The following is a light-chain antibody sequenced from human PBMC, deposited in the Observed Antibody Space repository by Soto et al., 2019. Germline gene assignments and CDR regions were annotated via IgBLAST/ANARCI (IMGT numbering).Light chain of an antibody. CDR3: SSYTSSSTLYV. CDR1: RSDVGGYNY. Sequence: QSALTKPASVSGSPGQSITISCTGTRSDVGGYNYVSWYQQHPGKAPKLMIYDVSNRPSGVSNPFSGSKSGNTASLTISGLQAEDEADYYCSSYTSSSTLYVFGTGTKVTVL. J-gene: IGLJ1*01. CDR2: DVS. V-gene: IGLV2-14*01.